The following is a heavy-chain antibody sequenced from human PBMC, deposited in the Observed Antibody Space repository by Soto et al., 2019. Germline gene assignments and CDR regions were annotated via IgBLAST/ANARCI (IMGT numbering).Heavy chain of an antibody. J-gene: IGHJ4*02. D-gene: IGHD3-22*01. CDR2: IYYTGNT. CDR3: ASAHSSGFYPRIMDF. Sequence: SETLSLTCTVSGGSISSFYWSWIRQPPGKGLEWIGYIYYTGNTDDNPSLKSRVTMSVDTSKNQFSLKLSSVTAADTAVYYCASAHSSGFYPRIMDFWGQGTLVTVSS. CDR1: GGSISSFY. V-gene: IGHV4-59*08.